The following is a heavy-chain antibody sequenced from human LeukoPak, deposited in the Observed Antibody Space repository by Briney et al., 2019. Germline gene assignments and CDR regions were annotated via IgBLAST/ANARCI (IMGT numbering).Heavy chain of an antibody. Sequence: PSETLSLTCTVSGYSISSGYYWSWIRQPPGKGLEWIGYIYYSGSTNYNPSLKSRVTISVDTSKNQFSLKLSSVTAADTAVYYCARRFVGYDSSWGASDIWGLGTMVTVSS. D-gene: IGHD6-13*01. CDR3: ARRFVGYDSSWGASDI. J-gene: IGHJ3*02. CDR2: IYYSGST. CDR1: GYSISSGYY. V-gene: IGHV4-59*08.